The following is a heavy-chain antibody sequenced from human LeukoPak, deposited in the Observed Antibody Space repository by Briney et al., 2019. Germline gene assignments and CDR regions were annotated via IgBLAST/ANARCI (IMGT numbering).Heavy chain of an antibody. CDR2: SSAYNGDT. Sequence: ASVKVSCKASGYTFTDFGISWVRQAPGQGLEWMGWSSAYNGDTKYAQKFQGRVTMTTDTSTSTAYMELRSLRSEDTAVYYCARSTQLELPDYWGQGTLVTVSS. CDR3: ARSTQLELPDY. D-gene: IGHD1-7*01. CDR1: GYTFTDFG. V-gene: IGHV1-18*01. J-gene: IGHJ4*02.